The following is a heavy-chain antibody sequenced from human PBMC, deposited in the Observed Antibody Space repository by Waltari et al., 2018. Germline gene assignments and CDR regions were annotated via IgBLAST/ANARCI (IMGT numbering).Heavy chain of an antibody. V-gene: IGHV1-2*02. Sequence: QVQVLQSGAEVEKPGASVKVSCQASGYTFTDYYMFCVRQAPGQGLEWMGWINPNNGDTSYAQKFRGRVTMTRDTSISTAYMELNRLTSDDTAVYYCARMDRYYYTMDVWGQGTTVTVSS. D-gene: IGHD2-2*03. J-gene: IGHJ6*02. CDR1: GYTFTDYY. CDR3: ARMDRYYYTMDV. CDR2: INPNNGDT.